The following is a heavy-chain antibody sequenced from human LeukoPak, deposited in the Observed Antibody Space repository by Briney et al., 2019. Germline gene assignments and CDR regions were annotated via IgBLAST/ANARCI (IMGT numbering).Heavy chain of an antibody. CDR2: IWYDGSNK. J-gene: IGHJ4*02. CDR1: GFTFSSYG. Sequence: GGSLRLSCAASGFTFSSYGMHWVREAPGKGLGWGAVIWYDGSNKYYADSVKGRFTISRDNSKNTLYLQMNSLRAEDTAVYYCARGYGVDGYDTEEKFDYWGQGTLVTVSS. V-gene: IGHV3-33*01. CDR3: ARGYGVDGYDTEEKFDY. D-gene: IGHD5-12*01.